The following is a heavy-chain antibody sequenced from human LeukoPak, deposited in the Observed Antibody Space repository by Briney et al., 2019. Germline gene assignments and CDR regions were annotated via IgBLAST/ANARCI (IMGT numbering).Heavy chain of an antibody. J-gene: IGHJ4*02. CDR3: ARSPSYDYVWGSYRWDEYYFDY. D-gene: IGHD3-16*02. CDR1: GGSISSYY. V-gene: IGHV4-59*01. Sequence: SETLSLTCTVSGGSISSYYWSWIRQPPGKGLEWIGYIYHSGSTNHNPSLKSRVTISVDTSKNQFSLKLSSVTAADTAVYYCARSPSYDYVWGSYRWDEYYFDYWGQGTLVTVSS. CDR2: IYHSGST.